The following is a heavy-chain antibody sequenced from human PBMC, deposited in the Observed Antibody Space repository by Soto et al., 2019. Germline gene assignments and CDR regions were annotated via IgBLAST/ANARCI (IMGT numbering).Heavy chain of an antibody. CDR1: GYTFTSYG. V-gene: IGHV1-18*01. Sequence: ASVKVSCKASGYTFTSYGISWVRQAPGQGLEWMGWISAYNGNTNYAQKLQGRVTMTTDTSTGTAYMELRSLGSDDTAVYYCARDSTVTTSTDFDYWGQGTLVTVSS. J-gene: IGHJ4*02. CDR2: ISAYNGNT. D-gene: IGHD4-17*01. CDR3: ARDSTVTTSTDFDY.